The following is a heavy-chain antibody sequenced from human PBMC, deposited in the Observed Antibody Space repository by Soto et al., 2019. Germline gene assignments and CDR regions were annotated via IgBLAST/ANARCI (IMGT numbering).Heavy chain of an antibody. CDR1: GYTFTSYD. J-gene: IGHJ3*02. V-gene: IGHV1-8*01. D-gene: IGHD3-9*01. Sequence: ASVKVSCKASGYTFTSYDINWVRQATGQGLEWMGWMNPNSGNTGYAQNFQGRVTMTRNTSISTAYMELSSLRSEDTALYYCARDLRYFDWLFDPNAFDIWGQGTMVTVSS. CDR2: MNPNSGNT. CDR3: ARDLRYFDWLFDPNAFDI.